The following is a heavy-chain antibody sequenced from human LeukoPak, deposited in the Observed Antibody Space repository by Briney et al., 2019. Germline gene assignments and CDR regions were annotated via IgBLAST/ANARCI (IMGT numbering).Heavy chain of an antibody. CDR3: AKDKAYSIYYYGMDV. V-gene: IGHV3-23*01. Sequence: GSLRLSCAASGFSVISYAMSWARQAPGKGLEWVSAISGSGGSTYYADSVKGRFTISRDNSKNTLYLQMNSLRAEDTAVYSCAKDKAYSIYYYGMDVWGQGTTVTVSS. J-gene: IGHJ6*02. D-gene: IGHD2-21*01. CDR2: ISGSGGST. CDR1: GFSVISYA.